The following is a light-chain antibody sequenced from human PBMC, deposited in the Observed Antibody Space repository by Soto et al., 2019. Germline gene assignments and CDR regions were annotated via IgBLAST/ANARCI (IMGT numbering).Light chain of an antibody. CDR2: GAT. CDR3: QQYDSSPLT. CDR1: QSVSSSY. V-gene: IGKV3-20*01. Sequence: EIVLTQSPGTLSSSPGGRATLSCRASQSVSSSYLAWYQQKPGQAPRLLIYGATSRATGIPDRFSGSGSGTDFTLTISRLEPEDFAVYYCQQYDSSPLTFGGGTKVDIK. J-gene: IGKJ4*01.